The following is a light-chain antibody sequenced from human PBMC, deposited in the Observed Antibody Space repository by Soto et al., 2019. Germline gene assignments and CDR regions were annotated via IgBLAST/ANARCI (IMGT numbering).Light chain of an antibody. Sequence: EIVMTQSPATLSVSPGERATLSCRASQSVRSSLAWYQQKPGQAPRLLIYGASTRATGIPARFSGSGSGTEFTLTINSLQSEDFAVYFCQQYNNWPPWTFGQGTKVDI. CDR2: GAS. CDR1: QSVRSS. CDR3: QQYNNWPPWT. V-gene: IGKV3-15*01. J-gene: IGKJ1*01.